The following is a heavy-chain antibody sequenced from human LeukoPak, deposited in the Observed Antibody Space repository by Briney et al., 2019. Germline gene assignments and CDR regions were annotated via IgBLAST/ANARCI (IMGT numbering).Heavy chain of an antibody. D-gene: IGHD2-2*02. Sequence: GGSLRLSCAASGFTFSSYDMHWVRHGTGKGLEWVSAIGTAGDPYYPGSVKGRFTISRDNSKNTLYLQMNSLRAEDTAVYYCAREGYCSSTSCYTLGDAFDIWGQGTMVTVSS. CDR3: AREGYCSSTSCYTLGDAFDI. J-gene: IGHJ3*02. V-gene: IGHV3-13*05. CDR1: GFTFSSYD. CDR2: IGTAGDP.